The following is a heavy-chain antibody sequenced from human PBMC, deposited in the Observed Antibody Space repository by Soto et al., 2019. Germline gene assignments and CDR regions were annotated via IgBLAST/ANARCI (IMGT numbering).Heavy chain of an antibody. Sequence: SETLSLTCTVSGGSISSYYWSWIRQPPGKGLEWIGYIYYSGSTNYNPSLKSRVTISVDTSKNQFSLKLSSVTAADTAVYYCARQGTSSVAATFTMYYYYYYMDVWGKGTTVTVSS. V-gene: IGHV4-59*08. CDR2: IYYSGST. D-gene: IGHD2-15*01. CDR1: GGSISSYY. CDR3: ARQGTSSVAATFTMYYYYYYMDV. J-gene: IGHJ6*03.